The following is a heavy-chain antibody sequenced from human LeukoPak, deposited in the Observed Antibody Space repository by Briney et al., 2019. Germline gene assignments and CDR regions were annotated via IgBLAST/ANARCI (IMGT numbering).Heavy chain of an antibody. CDR1: EFIFSGYW. CDR3: ARGGFVGAADY. D-gene: IGHD6-13*01. CDR2: IKQDGSEK. J-gene: IGHJ4*02. V-gene: IGHV3-7*01. Sequence: GGSLRLSCAASEFIFSGYWMDWVRQAPGKGLEWVANIKQDGSEKQYVDSVRGRFTISRDNAKNSLYLQMNSLRVEDTAVYYCARGGFVGAADYWGQGTLVTVSS.